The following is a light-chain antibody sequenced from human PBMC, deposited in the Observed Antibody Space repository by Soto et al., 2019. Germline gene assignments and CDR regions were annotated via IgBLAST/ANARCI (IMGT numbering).Light chain of an antibody. CDR2: DAS. Sequence: EILRTHSPETKTLSPGERATLSCRAAQSVGTRLAWYQHKTGLAPRLLIFDASSRATGIPDRFSGRGSGTDFTLTISRLEPEDFAVYFCQQYGSSPWTFGQVTKVDIK. CDR3: QQYGSSPWT. J-gene: IGKJ1*01. V-gene: IGKV3D-20*01. CDR1: QSVGTR.